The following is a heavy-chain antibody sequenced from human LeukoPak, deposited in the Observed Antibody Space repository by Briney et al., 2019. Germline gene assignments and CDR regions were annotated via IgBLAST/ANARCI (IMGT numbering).Heavy chain of an antibody. CDR3: VSFYETY. Sequence: GGSLRLSCAASGNYWMHWVRQVPGKGLVWVSHINSDGSWTSYADSVKGRFTISKDNAKNTVYLQMNSLRAEDTAVYYCVSFYETYWGXGTLVTVSS. CDR1: GNYW. J-gene: IGHJ4*02. D-gene: IGHD2/OR15-2a*01. CDR2: INSDGSWT. V-gene: IGHV3-74*01.